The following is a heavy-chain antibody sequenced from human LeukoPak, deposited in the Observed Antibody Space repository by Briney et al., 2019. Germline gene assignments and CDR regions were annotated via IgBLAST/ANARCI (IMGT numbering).Heavy chain of an antibody. CDR3: AKGFSYYYDSGYDPDSY. CDR1: GFTFSSYG. D-gene: IGHD3-22*01. CDR2: ISYDGSNK. Sequence: GGSLRLSCAASGFTFSSYGMHWVRQAPGKGLEWVAVISYDGSNKYYADFVKGRFTISRDNSKNTLYLQMNSLRAEDTAVYYCAKGFSYYYDSGYDPDSYWGQGTLVTVSS. V-gene: IGHV3-30*18. J-gene: IGHJ4*02.